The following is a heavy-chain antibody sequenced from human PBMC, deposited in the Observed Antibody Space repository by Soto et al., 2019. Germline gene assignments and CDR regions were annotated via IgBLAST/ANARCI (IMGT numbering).Heavy chain of an antibody. CDR2: IIPILGIA. CDR1: GGTFSSYA. V-gene: IGHV1-69*04. Sequence: SVKVSCKASGGTFSSYAISWVRQAPGQGLEWMGRIIPILGIANYAQKFQGRVTITADKSTSTAYMELSSLRSEDTAVYYCAREAYGSGSYYEDYYYYMDVWGKGTTVTVSS. CDR3: AREAYGSGSYYEDYYYYMDV. D-gene: IGHD3-10*01. J-gene: IGHJ6*03.